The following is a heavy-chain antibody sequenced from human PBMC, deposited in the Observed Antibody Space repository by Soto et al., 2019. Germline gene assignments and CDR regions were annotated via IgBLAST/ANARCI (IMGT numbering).Heavy chain of an antibody. CDR2: IYYSGST. D-gene: IGHD2-21*02. Sequence: PSETLSLTCTVSGGSISSGGYYWSWIRQHPGKGLEWIGYIYYSGSTYYNPSLKSRVTISVDTSKNQFSLKLSSVTAADTAVYYCARIFGGNSASFDYWGQGTLVTVPQ. CDR1: GGSISSGGYY. J-gene: IGHJ4*02. V-gene: IGHV4-31*03. CDR3: ARIFGGNSASFDY.